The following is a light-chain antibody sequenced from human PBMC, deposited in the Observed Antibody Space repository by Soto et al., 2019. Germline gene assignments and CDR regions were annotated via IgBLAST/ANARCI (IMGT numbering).Light chain of an antibody. J-gene: IGKJ1*01. V-gene: IGKV1-5*03. CDR3: QHWNDYAWT. CDR1: QSISIW. CDR2: KTS. Sequence: DIHMTQSPSTLSASVGDRVTITCRARQSISIWLAWYQQKPGKAPNLLIYKTSSLETGVPSRFSGSGSGTEFTITLSSLQPDDFATYYCQHWNDYAWTFGQGTKVEVK.